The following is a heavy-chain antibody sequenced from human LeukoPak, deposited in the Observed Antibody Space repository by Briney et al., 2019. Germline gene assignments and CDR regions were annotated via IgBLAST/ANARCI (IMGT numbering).Heavy chain of an antibody. V-gene: IGHV3-21*01. CDR2: ISSTGAYK. CDR1: GFVFSSFG. D-gene: IGHD3-9*01. CDR3: ARGIRRVLKYIDS. J-gene: IGHJ4*02. Sequence: PGGSLRLSCEASGFVFSSFGVLWVRQAPGKGLEWVSSISSTGAYKYYADSVRGRFTISRDDAKKSLYLQMDSLRAEDTAVYFCARGIRRVLKYIDSWGQGTLVTVSS.